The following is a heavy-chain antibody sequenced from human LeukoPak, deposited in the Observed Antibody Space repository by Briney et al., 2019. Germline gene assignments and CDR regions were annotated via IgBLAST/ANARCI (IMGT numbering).Heavy chain of an antibody. CDR3: ARGGGRSLDY. CDR2: ISSSSSSI. V-gene: IGHV3-48*01. Sequence: GGSLRLSCAASGFTFSSYTMNWVRQAPGRGLEWVSYISSSSSSIYYADSVRGRFTISRDNAKNSLYLQMNSLRAEDTAVYYCARGGGRSLDYWGQGTLVTVSS. D-gene: IGHD3-16*01. J-gene: IGHJ4*02. CDR1: GFTFSSYT.